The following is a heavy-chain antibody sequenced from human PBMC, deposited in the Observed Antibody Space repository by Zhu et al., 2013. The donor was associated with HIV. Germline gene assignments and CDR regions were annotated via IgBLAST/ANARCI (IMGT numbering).Heavy chain of an antibody. Sequence: QVQLVQSGAEVKKPGASVKLACKASGYSFSSSALHWVRQAAGQRLEWMGWINAGAGNTRYSQKFQDRITITRDTSASTSYMELNSLTSEDTAVYYCARPVRGXTLDHWGQGTLSPSPQ. J-gene: IGHJ4*02. CDR3: ARPVRGXTLDH. V-gene: IGHV1-3*01. CDR1: GYSFSSSA. CDR2: INAGAGNT.